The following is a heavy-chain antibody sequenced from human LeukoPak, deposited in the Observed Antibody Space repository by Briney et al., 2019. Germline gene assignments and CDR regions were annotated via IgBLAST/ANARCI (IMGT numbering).Heavy chain of an antibody. D-gene: IGHD6-19*01. V-gene: IGHV3-7*03. CDR1: GLTFSSYW. J-gene: IGHJ5*02. Sequence: GGSLRLSCAASGLTFSSYWMSWVRQAPGKGLEWVANIKEDGSKKYYVDSVKGRFTISRDNSKNTLSLQMNSLRVEDTAVYLSAKGKGSSGWYGLDPWGQGTLVAVSS. CDR2: IKEDGSKK. CDR3: AKGKGSSGWYGLDP.